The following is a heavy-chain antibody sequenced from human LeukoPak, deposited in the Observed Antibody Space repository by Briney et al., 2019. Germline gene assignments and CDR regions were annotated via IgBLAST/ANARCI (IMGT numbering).Heavy chain of an antibody. V-gene: IGHV3-7*01. Sequence: GGSLRLSCAASGLTFGTYWMTGFAQPPGKGREGVPTINQDGSEKYYVDSVKGRFTISRDNAKNSLYLQMSSLRAEDTAVYYCARAWVDTIFGVVIHNYFDYWGQGTLVTVSS. J-gene: IGHJ4*02. CDR2: INQDGSEK. D-gene: IGHD3-3*01. CDR3: ARAWVDTIFGVVIHNYFDY. CDR1: GLTFGTYW.